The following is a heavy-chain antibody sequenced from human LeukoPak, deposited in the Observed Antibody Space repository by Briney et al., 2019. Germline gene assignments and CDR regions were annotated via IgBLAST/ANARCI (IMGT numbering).Heavy chain of an antibody. D-gene: IGHD3-3*01. CDR3: ARAGPVPYYDFWSGYPSFSDY. Sequence: ASVTVSCKASGYTFTGYYMHWVRQAPGQGLEWIGWTHPNSGGTNYAQKFQGRVTMTRDTSISTAYMELSRLRSDDTAVYYCARAGPVPYYDFWSGYPSFSDYWGQGTLVTVSS. CDR1: GYTFTGYY. J-gene: IGHJ4*02. CDR2: THPNSGGT. V-gene: IGHV1-2*02.